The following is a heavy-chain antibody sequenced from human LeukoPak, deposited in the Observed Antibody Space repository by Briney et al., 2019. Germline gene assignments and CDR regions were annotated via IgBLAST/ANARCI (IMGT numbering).Heavy chain of an antibody. J-gene: IGHJ4*02. CDR3: AKGRGNTYFDY. CDR1: GFTFSSYA. D-gene: IGHD1-26*01. V-gene: IGHV3-23*01. CDR2: ISGSGGST. Sequence: GRSLRLSCAASGFTFSSYAMGWVRQAPGKGLEWVSAISGSGGSTYYADSVKGRFTISRDNSKNTLYLQMNSLRAEDTAVYYCAKGRGNTYFDYWGQGTLVTVSS.